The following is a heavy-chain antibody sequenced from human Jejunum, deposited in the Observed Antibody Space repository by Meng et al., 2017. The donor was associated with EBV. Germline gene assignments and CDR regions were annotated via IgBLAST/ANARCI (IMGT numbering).Heavy chain of an antibody. CDR3: AKLVRD. CDR1: GFTFPTDA. CDR2: ITGSGGST. V-gene: IGHV3-23*01. J-gene: IGHJ4*02. D-gene: IGHD2/OR15-2a*01. Sequence: ELQLLEAGGGLVQPGGSLRPSCADSGFTFPTDAMSWVRQAPGKGLEWVSVITGSGGSTYYADSVKGRFTISRDSSKNTLYLQMNSLRAEDTAVYYCAKLVRDWGQGTLVTVSS.